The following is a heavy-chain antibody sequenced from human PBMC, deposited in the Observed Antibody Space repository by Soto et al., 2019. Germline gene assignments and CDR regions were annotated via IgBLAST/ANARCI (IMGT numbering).Heavy chain of an antibody. D-gene: IGHD3-22*01. CDR1: RLTFSSYS. Sequence: GGSLRLACEAYRLTFSSYSMDWVRQTPGKGLEWVSSISSSGSQISYADSVKGRFTISRDNSKKPLFLQMNSLRAEDTAVYYCPRYDEKCSSSCCYVSNDAPYGLDVWGQGTMVTVSS. CDR2: ISSSGSQI. J-gene: IGHJ6*02. V-gene: IGHV3-21*01. CDR3: PRYDEKCSSSCCYVSNDAPYGLDV.